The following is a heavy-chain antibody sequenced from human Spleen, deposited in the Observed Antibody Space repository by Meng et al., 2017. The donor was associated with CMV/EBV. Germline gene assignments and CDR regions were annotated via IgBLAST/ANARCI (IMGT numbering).Heavy chain of an antibody. Sequence: FISYAIKCVRQAPGQGLEWMGVIVPILDIANYAQKFQDRVTITADKSTSTAYMELSSLRSEDTAVYYCARDLPFLNYQRQPLFDPWGQGTLVTVS. D-gene: IGHD2-2*01. V-gene: IGHV1-69*10. CDR1: FISYA. J-gene: IGHJ5*02. CDR2: IVPILDIA. CDR3: ARDLPFLNYQRQPLFDP.